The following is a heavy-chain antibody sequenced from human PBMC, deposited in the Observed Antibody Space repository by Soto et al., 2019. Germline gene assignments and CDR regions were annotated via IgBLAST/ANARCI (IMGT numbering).Heavy chain of an antibody. CDR2: IYWDDDK. V-gene: IGHV2-5*02. CDR3: AHMRDSSGHAMDNWFDP. D-gene: IGHD3-22*01. J-gene: IGHJ5*02. CDR1: GFSLSTSGVG. Sequence: QITLKESGPTLVKPTQTLTLTCTFSGFSLSTSGVGVGWIRQPPGKALEWLALIYWDDDKRYSPSLKSRLTITKDTSKNQVVLTMTNMDPVDTATYYCAHMRDSSGHAMDNWFDPWGQGTLVTVSS.